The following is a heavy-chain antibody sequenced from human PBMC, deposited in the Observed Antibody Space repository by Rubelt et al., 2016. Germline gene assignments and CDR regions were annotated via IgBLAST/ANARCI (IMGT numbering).Heavy chain of an antibody. Sequence: GESGGGLVQPGGSLRLSCAASGFTVGNNFMNWVRQAPGKGLEWVSLIYSGGDTYYADSVKGRFTIYRDNSKNTLYLQMNSLRAEDTAIYYCARDAGAAAIGTYGWGQGTLVTVSS. D-gene: IGHD6-13*01. CDR2: IYSGGDT. J-gene: IGHJ4*02. CDR3: ARDAGAAAIGTYG. CDR1: GFTVGNNF. V-gene: IGHV3-66*01.